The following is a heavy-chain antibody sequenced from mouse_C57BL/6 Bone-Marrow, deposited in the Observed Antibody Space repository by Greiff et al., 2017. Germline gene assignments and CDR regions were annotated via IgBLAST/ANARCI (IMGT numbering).Heavy chain of an antibody. J-gene: IGHJ3*01. V-gene: IGHV3-6*01. CDR3: AREGIYYDYDGEFAY. CDR1: GYSITSGYY. CDR2: ISYDGSN. Sequence: EVQVVESGPGLVKPSQSLSLTCSVTGYSITSGYYWNWIRQFPGNKLEWMGYISYDGSNNYNPSLKNRISITRDTSKNQFFLKLNSVTTEDTATYYCAREGIYYDYDGEFAYWGQGTLVTVSA. D-gene: IGHD2-4*01.